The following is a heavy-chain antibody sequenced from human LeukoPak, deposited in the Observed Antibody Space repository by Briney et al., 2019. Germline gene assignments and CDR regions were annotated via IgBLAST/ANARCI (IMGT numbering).Heavy chain of an antibody. Sequence: PGGSLRLSCAASGFTVSSNYMSWVRQAPGKGLEWVSVIYSGGSTYYADSVKGRFTISRDNSKNTLYLQMNSLRAEDTAVYYCARLLHDYSNYGLAGGNDLFDYWGQGTLVTVSS. V-gene: IGHV3-66*04. CDR3: ARLLHDYSNYGLAGGNDLFDY. D-gene: IGHD4-11*01. J-gene: IGHJ4*02. CDR2: IYSGGST. CDR1: GFTVSSNY.